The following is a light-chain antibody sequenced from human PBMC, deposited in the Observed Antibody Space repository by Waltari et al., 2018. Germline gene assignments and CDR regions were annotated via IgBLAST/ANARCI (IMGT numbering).Light chain of an antibody. CDR1: ESVSRN. V-gene: IGKV3-11*01. Sequence: EIVLTQSPATLSLSPGERATLSCRASESVSRNLAWYQQKPGQAPRLLIYDASTRATDIPARFSASGSGTDFTLTISSLEPEDFAVYYCHQRSSWPLTFGLGTKVDFK. CDR3: HQRSSWPLT. CDR2: DAS. J-gene: IGKJ3*01.